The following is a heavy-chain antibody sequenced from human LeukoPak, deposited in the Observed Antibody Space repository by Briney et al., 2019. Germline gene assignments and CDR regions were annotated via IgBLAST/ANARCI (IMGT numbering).Heavy chain of an antibody. V-gene: IGHV3-73*01. J-gene: IGHJ4*02. CDR1: GFTFSGSA. CDR2: IRSTANGYAT. Sequence: GGSLRLSCAASGFTFSGSALRWVRQASGNGLEWVGRIRSTANGYATANSASVKGRFTISKDESKNTAYLQMDSLKAEDTAVYYCTGNYYGSGSYADFDYWGQGTLVTVS. CDR3: TGNYYGSGSYADFDY. D-gene: IGHD3-10*01.